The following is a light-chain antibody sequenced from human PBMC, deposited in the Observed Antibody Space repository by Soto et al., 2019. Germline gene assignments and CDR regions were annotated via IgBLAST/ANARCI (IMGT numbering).Light chain of an antibody. V-gene: IGKV3-15*01. CDR1: QSVSRN. CDR3: QQYNNWPYT. J-gene: IGKJ2*01. Sequence: EIVMTHSPPTLSVSPGERATLSCRASQSVSRNLAWYQQKPGQAPRLLIYAASTRATGIPARFSGSGSGTEFTLTISSLQSEDFAVYYCQQYNNWPYTFGQGTKLEIK. CDR2: AAS.